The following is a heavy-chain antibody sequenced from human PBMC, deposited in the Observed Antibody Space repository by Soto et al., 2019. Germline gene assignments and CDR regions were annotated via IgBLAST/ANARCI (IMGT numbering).Heavy chain of an antibody. J-gene: IGHJ5*02. CDR1: GGSISSGGYY. CDR3: ARGRERVSSSWYSRYNWFDP. V-gene: IGHV4-31*03. CDR2: IYYSGST. Sequence: SETLSLTCTVSGGSISSGGYYWSWIRQHPGKGLEWIGYIYYSGSTYYNPSLKSRVTISVDTSKNQFSLKLSSVTAADTAVYYCARGRERVSSSWYSRYNWFDPWGQGTLVTVSS. D-gene: IGHD6-13*01.